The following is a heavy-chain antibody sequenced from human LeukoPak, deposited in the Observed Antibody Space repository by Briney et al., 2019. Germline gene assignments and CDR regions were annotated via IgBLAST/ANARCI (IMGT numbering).Heavy chain of an antibody. Sequence: ASVKVSCKASGSTFSSYDINWVRQATGQGLEWMGWMNPNSGDTGYTQRFQGSVTMTRDTSISTAYMELSSLRSEDTAVYYCARGPYGTGSHFDFWGQGTLVTVSS. J-gene: IGHJ4*02. V-gene: IGHV1-8*02. CDR1: GSTFSSYD. CDR2: MNPNSGDT. D-gene: IGHD3-10*01. CDR3: ARGPYGTGSHFDF.